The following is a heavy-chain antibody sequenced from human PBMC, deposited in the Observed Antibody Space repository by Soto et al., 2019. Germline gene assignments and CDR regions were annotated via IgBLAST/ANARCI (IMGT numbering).Heavy chain of an antibody. CDR3: ARGRIVNALWGQVAD. Sequence: QVQLVQSGAEVKKPGSSVKVSCKAAGGTFSHYALGWVRQAHGHGLEWMGGLIPIFGTTNYAQNFQGRVTIPADESTNTAYIELTTLRSEATAVYYFARGRIVNALWGQVADWGQGTLVTVSS. CDR2: LIPIFGTT. V-gene: IGHV1-69*01. D-gene: IGHD2-21*01. CDR1: GGTFSHYA. J-gene: IGHJ4*02.